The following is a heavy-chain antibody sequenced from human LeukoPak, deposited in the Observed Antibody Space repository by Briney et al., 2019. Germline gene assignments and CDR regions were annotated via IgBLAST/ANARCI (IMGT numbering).Heavy chain of an antibody. Sequence: PSETLSLTCTVSGGSVSSYYWSWIRQPPGKGLEWIGYIHYSGTTNSNASLKSRVTISVDTSKNQFSLKLRSVTAADTAVYYCARDLVGSSGYYAGFDNWGQGTLVTVSS. V-gene: IGHV4-59*02. CDR3: ARDLVGSSGYYAGFDN. CDR1: GGSVSSYY. D-gene: IGHD3-22*01. J-gene: IGHJ4*02. CDR2: IHYSGTT.